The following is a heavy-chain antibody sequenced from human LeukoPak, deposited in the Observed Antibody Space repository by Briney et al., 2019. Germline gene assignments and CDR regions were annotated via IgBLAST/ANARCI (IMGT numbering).Heavy chain of an antibody. V-gene: IGHV6-1*01. J-gene: IGHJ4*02. CDR2: TYYRSKWYN. CDR1: GDSVSSNSAA. Sequence: SQTLSLTCVISGDSVSSNSAAWNWIRQSPSRGLEWLGRTYYRSKWYNDYAVSVKSRISISPDRSKNQFSLQLNSTTPEDTAVYYCTGVPAGSGRYYFDYWGQGTLVTVSS. D-gene: IGHD3-10*01. CDR3: TGVPAGSGRYYFDY.